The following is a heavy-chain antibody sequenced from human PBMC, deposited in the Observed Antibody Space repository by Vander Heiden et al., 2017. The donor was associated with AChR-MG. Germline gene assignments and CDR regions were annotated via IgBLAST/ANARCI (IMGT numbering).Heavy chain of an antibody. V-gene: IGHV3-7*01. D-gene: IGHD6-13*01. CDR1: GFTFSSHQ. J-gene: IGHJ4*02. Sequence: ELQLVESGGGLVQPGGSLRLSWATSGFTFSSHQMTWVRQAPGKGLEWVANIKKDGNDKYYADSVKGRFTVSRDNAKNLLYLQMTSLTVEDTAVYYCARDAGTLWGQGALVSVSA. CDR2: IKKDGNDK. CDR3: ARDAGTL.